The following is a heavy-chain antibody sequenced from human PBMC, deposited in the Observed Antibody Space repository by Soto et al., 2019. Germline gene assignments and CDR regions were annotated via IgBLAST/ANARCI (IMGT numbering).Heavy chain of an antibody. CDR3: ARDCGGGSCYPAIGA. CDR1: GFVVSETY. Sequence: GGSLRLSCAASGFVVSETYMSWVRQAPGRGLQWVSFTYSGGSTYYADSVKGRFTISRNSSRNTLYLQMNSLRVEDTAVYYCARDCGGGSCYPAIGAWGQGT. CDR2: TYSGGST. J-gene: IGHJ5*02. V-gene: IGHV3-53*01. D-gene: IGHD2-15*01.